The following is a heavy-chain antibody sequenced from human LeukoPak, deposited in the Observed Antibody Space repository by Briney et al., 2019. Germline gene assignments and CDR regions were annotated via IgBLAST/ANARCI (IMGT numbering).Heavy chain of an antibody. CDR2: IKQDGSEK. D-gene: IGHD3-3*01. V-gene: IGHV3-7*01. CDR1: GFTFSSYW. J-gene: IGHJ4*02. CDR3: ARALRITIFGVVDY. Sequence: GGSLRLSCAASGFTFSSYWMSWVRQAPGKGLEWVANIKQDGSEKYYVDSVKGRFTISRDNAKNSLYLQMNSLRAEDTAVYYCARALRITIFGVVDYWGQGTLVTASS.